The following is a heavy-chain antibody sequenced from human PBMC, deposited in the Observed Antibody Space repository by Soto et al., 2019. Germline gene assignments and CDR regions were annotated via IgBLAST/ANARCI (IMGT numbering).Heavy chain of an antibody. CDR2: IYYSGST. J-gene: IGHJ5*02. CDR3: ARGVVRAAMPEEGWFDP. V-gene: IGHV4-31*03. CDR1: GGSISSGGYY. D-gene: IGHD2-2*01. Sequence: QVQLQESGPGLVKPSQTLSLTCTVSGGSISSGGYYWSWIRQHPGKGLEWIGYIYYSGSTYYNPSLKSRVTISVDTSQNQFSLKLSSVTAADTAVYYCARGVVRAAMPEEGWFDPWGQGTLVTVSS.